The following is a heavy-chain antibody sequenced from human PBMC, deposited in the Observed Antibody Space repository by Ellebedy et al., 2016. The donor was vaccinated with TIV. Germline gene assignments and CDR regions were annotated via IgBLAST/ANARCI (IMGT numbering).Heavy chain of an antibody. CDR2: ISDTGTTT. CDR3: ARRGAVPGTLDN. Sequence: GESLKISCAASGFSFTDYALNWVRQAPGKGLEWVSGISDTGTTTYYADSVKGRFTLSRDNSKNTVHLQMNSLRAEDTAVYYCARRGAVPGTLDNWGQGTLVTVSS. V-gene: IGHV3-23*01. CDR1: GFSFTDYA. D-gene: IGHD2-15*01. J-gene: IGHJ4*02.